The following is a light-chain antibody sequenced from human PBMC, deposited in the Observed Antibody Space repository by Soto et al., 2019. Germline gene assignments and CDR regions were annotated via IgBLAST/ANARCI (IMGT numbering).Light chain of an antibody. V-gene: IGKV1-9*01. CDR2: QAS. J-gene: IGKJ1*01. Sequence: DIQLTQSPSFLSASAGDRVTITCRASQGISSFLAWYQQKPGKAPKLLIYQASTLESGVPSRFSGSGSRTEFSLTISSLQPDDFTTFYCQQYNSYPWTFGQGTKVDI. CDR1: QGISSF. CDR3: QQYNSYPWT.